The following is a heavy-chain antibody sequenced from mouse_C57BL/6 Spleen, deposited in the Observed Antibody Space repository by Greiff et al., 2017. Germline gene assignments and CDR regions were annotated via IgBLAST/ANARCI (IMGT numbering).Heavy chain of an antibody. CDR1: GYAFSSSW. J-gene: IGHJ1*03. D-gene: IGHD1-1*01. Sequence: QVHVKQSGPELVKPGASVKISCKASGYAFSSSWMNWVKQRPGKGLEWIGRIYPGDGDTNYNGKFKGKATLTADKSSSTAYMQLSSLPSEDSAVYFCARSKRYYGSTPWYFDVWGTGTTVTVSS. V-gene: IGHV1-82*01. CDR2: IYPGDGDT. CDR3: ARSKRYYGSTPWYFDV.